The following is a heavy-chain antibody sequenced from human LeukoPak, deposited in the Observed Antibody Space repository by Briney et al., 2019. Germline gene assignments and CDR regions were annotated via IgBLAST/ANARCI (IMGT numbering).Heavy chain of an antibody. V-gene: IGHV4-34*01. CDR1: GGSFSGYY. J-gene: IGHJ5*02. Sequence: PSETLSLTCAVYGGSFSGYYWGWIRQPPGKGPEWIGEINHSGSTNYNPSLKSRVTISVDTSKNQFSLKLSSVTAADTAVYYCASSDYGAYNWFDPWGQGTLVTVSS. CDR2: INHSGST. CDR3: ASSDYGAYNWFDP. D-gene: IGHD4-17*01.